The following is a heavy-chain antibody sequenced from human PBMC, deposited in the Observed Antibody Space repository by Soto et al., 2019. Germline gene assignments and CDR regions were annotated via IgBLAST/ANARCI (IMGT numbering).Heavy chain of an antibody. CDR2: IYYSGST. V-gene: IGHV4-59*01. CDR1: GGSISSYY. CDR3: ARDLRSDGMDV. Sequence: PSETLSLTCTVSGGSISSYYWSWIRQPPGKGLEWIGYIYYSGSTNYNPSLKSRVTISVDTSKNQFSLKLSSVTAADTAVYYCARDLRSDGMDVWGQGTTVTVSS. D-gene: IGHD3-3*01. J-gene: IGHJ6*02.